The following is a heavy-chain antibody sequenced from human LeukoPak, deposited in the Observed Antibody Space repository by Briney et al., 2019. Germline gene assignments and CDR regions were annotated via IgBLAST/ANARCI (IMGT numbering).Heavy chain of an antibody. CDR3: ATTTVTTGSPFDY. V-gene: IGHV5-51*01. Sequence: GESLKISCKGSGYSFGTNWIGWVRQMPGEGLEWMGIIYPSDSDTRYSPSFQGQVTISADKSISTAYLQWSSLKASDTAMYYCATTTVTTGSPFDYWGQGTLVTVSS. D-gene: IGHD4-11*01. J-gene: IGHJ4*02. CDR1: GYSFGTNW. CDR2: IYPSDSDT.